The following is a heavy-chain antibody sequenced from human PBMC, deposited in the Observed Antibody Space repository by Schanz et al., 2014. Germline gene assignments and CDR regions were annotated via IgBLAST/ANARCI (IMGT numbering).Heavy chain of an antibody. Sequence: EVQLVESGGGLVQPGRSLRLSCTASGFTFSDYAMSWFRQAPGKGMEWVSGFIVDSGNTYYAGSVKGRFSISRDYSKNTLYLQMSSLRAEDTAIYYCAKARRKSNCSGGRCFHYSYYGMDVWGQGTTVTVSS. CDR3: AKARRKSNCSGGRCFHYSYYGMDV. D-gene: IGHD2-15*01. V-gene: IGHV3-23*04. CDR1: GFTFSDYA. CDR2: FIVDSGNT. J-gene: IGHJ6*02.